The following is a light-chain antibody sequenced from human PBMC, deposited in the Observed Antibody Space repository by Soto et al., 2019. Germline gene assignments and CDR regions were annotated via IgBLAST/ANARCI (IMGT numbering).Light chain of an antibody. J-gene: IGKJ2*01. CDR2: GAS. V-gene: IGKV3-15*01. CDR1: QSVSSH. CDR3: QQYTNRPFT. Sequence: EIVMTQSPATLYVSRGERATLSCRASQSVSSHLAWYQQKPGQAPRLLMYGASIRPSGIPARFSGSGSGTEFSLTISSRQSEDFAVDYFQQYTNRPFTFGQGTRLEIK.